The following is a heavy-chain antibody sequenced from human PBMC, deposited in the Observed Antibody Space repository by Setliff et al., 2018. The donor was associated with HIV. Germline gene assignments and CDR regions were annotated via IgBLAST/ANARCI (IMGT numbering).Heavy chain of an antibody. J-gene: IGHJ5*01. CDR2: ICYTGIT. CDR1: GGSISRGSYS. Sequence: SETLSLTCTVSGGSISRGSYSWGWIRQPPGKGLEWIGSICYTGITNYNPSLKSRVTISVDTSQNQFSLKLTSVTAADTAVYYSAGLRLWLGFFGTWGHGTMVTVS. CDR3: AGLRLWLGFFGT. D-gene: IGHD6-19*01. V-gene: IGHV4-39*01.